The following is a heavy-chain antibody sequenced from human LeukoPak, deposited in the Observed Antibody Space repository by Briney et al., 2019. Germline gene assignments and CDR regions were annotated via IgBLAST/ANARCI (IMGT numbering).Heavy chain of an antibody. CDR2: ISPGDSDT. J-gene: IGHJ4*02. V-gene: IGHV5-51*01. CDR1: GYSFTSYW. D-gene: IGHD6-19*01. CDR3: AGHSAVAGTGKLFDY. Sequence: GESLKISCKGSGYSFTSYWIGWVRQMPGKGLEWMGIISPGDSDTRYSTSFQAQVTISADTSISNAYLQWSSLKASDTAMYYCAGHSAVAGTGKLFDYWGQGTLVTVSS.